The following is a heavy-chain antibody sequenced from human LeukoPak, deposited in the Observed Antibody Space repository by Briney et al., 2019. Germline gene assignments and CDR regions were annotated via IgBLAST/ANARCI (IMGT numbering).Heavy chain of an antibody. V-gene: IGHV1-69*13. Sequence: GASVKVSCKASGGTFSIYAISWVRQAPGQGLEWMGGIIPIFGTANYAQKFQGRVTITADESTSTAYMELSSLRSEDTAVYYCAREGFGAAAGTFYYYGMDVWGQGTTVTVSS. CDR2: IIPIFGTA. D-gene: IGHD6-13*01. CDR1: GGTFSIYA. J-gene: IGHJ6*02. CDR3: AREGFGAAAGTFYYYGMDV.